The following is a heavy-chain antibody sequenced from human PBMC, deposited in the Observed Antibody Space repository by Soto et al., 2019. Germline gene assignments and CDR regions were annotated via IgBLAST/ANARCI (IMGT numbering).Heavy chain of an antibody. D-gene: IGHD4-17*01. CDR1: GVKVRGRGFY. CDR2: GSYSGTT. J-gene: IGHJ4*02. V-gene: IGHV4-61*08. CDR3: ARGATVTQYDY. Sequence: TVFGVKVRGRGFYRTRNRQPPGKGLEWIGFGSYSGTTNYKPSLKSRVTISVDTSRSQISLKVSSLTAADTAVYCCARGATVTQYDYWGQGTLVTVSS.